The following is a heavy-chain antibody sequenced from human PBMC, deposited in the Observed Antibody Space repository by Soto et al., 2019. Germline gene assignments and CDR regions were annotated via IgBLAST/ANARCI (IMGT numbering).Heavy chain of an antibody. V-gene: IGHV4-61*01. CDR2: IYYSGST. CDR1: GGSVSSGSYY. J-gene: IGHJ4*02. Sequence: QVQLQESGPGLVKPSETLSLTCTVSGGSVSSGSYYWSWIRQPPGKGLEWIGYIYYSGSTNYNPPLKSRVTISVDTSKNKFSLKLSSVTAADTAVYYCARDQYCSGGSCYPVFDYWGQGTLVTVSS. CDR3: ARDQYCSGGSCYPVFDY. D-gene: IGHD2-15*01.